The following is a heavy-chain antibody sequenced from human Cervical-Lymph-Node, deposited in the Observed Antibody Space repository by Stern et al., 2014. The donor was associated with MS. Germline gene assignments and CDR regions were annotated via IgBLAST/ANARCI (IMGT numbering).Heavy chain of an antibody. CDR3: FAYGPY. CDR1: GLTFNRSA. D-gene: IGHD3-10*01. Sequence: VQLVESGGGVVQPGRSLRLSCAVSGLTFNRSAMNWVRQAPGKGLEWVAAVSYHGINKYYADSVKGRFNISRDNFKNTPFLQMNSLRPDETAVYYCFAYGPYWGQGTLVTVSS. J-gene: IGHJ4*02. CDR2: VSYHGINK. V-gene: IGHV3-30-3*01.